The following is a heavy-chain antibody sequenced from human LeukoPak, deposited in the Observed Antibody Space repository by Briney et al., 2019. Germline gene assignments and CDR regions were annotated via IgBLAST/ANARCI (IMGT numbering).Heavy chain of an antibody. CDR3: ARRSGSRSYYFDY. CDR1: GGTFSSYA. J-gene: IGHJ4*02. V-gene: IGHV1-69*05. Sequence: SVKVSCKASGGTFSSYAISWVRQAPGQGLEWMGGIIPIFGTANYAQKFHGRVTITTDESTSTAYMELSSLRSEDTAVYYCARRSGSRSYYFDYWGQGTLVTVSS. CDR2: IIPIFGTA. D-gene: IGHD3-22*01.